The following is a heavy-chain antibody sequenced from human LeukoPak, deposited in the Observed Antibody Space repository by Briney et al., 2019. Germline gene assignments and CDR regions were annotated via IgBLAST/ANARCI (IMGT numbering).Heavy chain of an antibody. D-gene: IGHD2-2*01. CDR3: ARSVSSTSWEFDY. J-gene: IGHJ4*02. CDR1: GFTFSSYS. CDR2: ISSSSSYI. Sequence: GGSLRLSCAASGFTFSSYSMNLVRQAPGKGLEWVSSISSSSSYIYYADSVKGRFTISRHNAKNSLYLQMNSLRAEDTAVYYCARSVSSTSWEFDYWGRGTLVTVSS. V-gene: IGHV3-21*01.